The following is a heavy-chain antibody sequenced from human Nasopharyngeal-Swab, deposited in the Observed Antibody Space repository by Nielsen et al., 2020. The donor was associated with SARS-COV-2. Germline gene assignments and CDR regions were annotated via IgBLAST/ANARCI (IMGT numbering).Heavy chain of an antibody. V-gene: IGHV4-34*01. D-gene: IGHD2-2*01. CDR1: GGVFSGYY. CDR3: ARTDIVVVPAATTPRKDGMDV. CDR2: INHSGST. Sequence: AKMSVNDAVNGGVFSGYYWSWIRQPPGKGLEWIGEINHSGSTNYNPSLKSRVTISVDTSKNQFSLKLSSVTAADTAVYYCARTDIVVVPAATTPRKDGMDVWGQGTTVTVSS. J-gene: IGHJ6*02.